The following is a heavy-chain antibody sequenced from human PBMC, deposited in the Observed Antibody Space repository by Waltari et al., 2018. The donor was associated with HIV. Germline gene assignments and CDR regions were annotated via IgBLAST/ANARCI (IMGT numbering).Heavy chain of an antibody. CDR3: ARMRAVAVAGDWGWDHYYYGLDV. V-gene: IGHV4-34*01. Sequence: QVQLQQWGAGLLKPSETLSLTCAVYGASFSGYYWTWIRQSPGKGLEWIGEIDQSGSTNYNPSLKSRVTMSVDTSKKQFSLRLTSAIAADTAVYFCARMRAVAVAGDWGWDHYYYGLDVWGQGTTVTVS. CDR1: GASFSGYY. CDR2: IDQSGST. D-gene: IGHD6-19*01. J-gene: IGHJ6*02.